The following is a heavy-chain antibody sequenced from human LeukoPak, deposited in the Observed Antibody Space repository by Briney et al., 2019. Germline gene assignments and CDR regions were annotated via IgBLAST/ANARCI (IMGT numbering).Heavy chain of an antibody. J-gene: IGHJ4*02. D-gene: IGHD2-2*01. CDR2: IYYSGST. CDR1: GGSLSSGDYY. CDR3: AREDIVVVPAAPPIKFFDY. Sequence: PSQTLSLTCTVSGGSLSSGDYYWSWIRQPPGKGLEWIGYIYYSGSTYYNPSLKSRVTISVDTSKNQFSLKLSSVTAADTAVYYCAREDIVVVPAAPPIKFFDYWGQGTLVTVSS. V-gene: IGHV4-30-4*08.